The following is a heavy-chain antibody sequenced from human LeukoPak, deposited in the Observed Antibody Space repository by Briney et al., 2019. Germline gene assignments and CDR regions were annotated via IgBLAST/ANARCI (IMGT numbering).Heavy chain of an antibody. V-gene: IGHV4-61*01. CDR2: IYYSGNA. CDR3: AGVQPQNYYAMGV. CDR1: GGSVTSGSHY. D-gene: IGHD1-14*01. Sequence: SETLSLTCTVSGGSVTSGSHYWSWVRQPPGRGLEWIGNIYYSGNANYNPSLKSRVTMSVDRSKNQLSLKLSSVTAADTAVYYCAGVQPQNYYAMGVWGPGTPVTVSS. J-gene: IGHJ6*02.